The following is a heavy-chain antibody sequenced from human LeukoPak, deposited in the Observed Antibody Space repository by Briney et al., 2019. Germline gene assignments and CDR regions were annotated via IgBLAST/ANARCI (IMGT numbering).Heavy chain of an antibody. CDR2: IKEDGSVR. CDR1: GFTFNTYW. CDR3: ARDPGISAAGTVGYFDY. D-gene: IGHD6-13*01. Sequence: GGSLRLSCAVSGFTFNTYWMSWVRQAPGKGLEWVANIKEDGSVRYNVDSVKGRFTISRDNAENSVYLQVNSLRAEDTAVYYCARDPGISAAGTVGYFDYWGQGTLVTVSS. J-gene: IGHJ4*02. V-gene: IGHV3-7*01.